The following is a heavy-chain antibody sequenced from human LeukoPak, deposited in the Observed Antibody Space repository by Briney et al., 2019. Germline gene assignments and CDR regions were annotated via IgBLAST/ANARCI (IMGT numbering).Heavy chain of an antibody. D-gene: IGHD2-15*01. CDR1: GGSFSCYY. J-gene: IGHJ4*02. V-gene: IGHV4-34*12. CDR3: ERDPRGCSGGSCYSI. Sequence: PSETLSLTCAVYGGSFSCYYWSWIRQPTGKGLEWIGEIVHSGNTKYNPSLKSRVTISVDTSKNQFSLKLSSVTAADTAVYYCERDPRGCSGGSCYSIWGQGTLVTVSS. CDR2: IVHSGNT.